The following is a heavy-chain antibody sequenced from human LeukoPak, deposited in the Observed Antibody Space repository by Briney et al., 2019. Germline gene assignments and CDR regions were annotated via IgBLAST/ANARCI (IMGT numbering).Heavy chain of an antibody. Sequence: PSETLSLTCTVSGGSISSYYWSWIRQPAGKGLEWIGGIYTSGSTNYNPSLKSRVTMSVDTSKNQFSLKLSSVTAADTAIYYCARDGRAGSLFAYWGQGTLVTVSS. CDR2: IYTSGST. CDR1: GGSISSYY. D-gene: IGHD6-19*01. CDR3: ARDGRAGSLFAY. J-gene: IGHJ4*02. V-gene: IGHV4-4*07.